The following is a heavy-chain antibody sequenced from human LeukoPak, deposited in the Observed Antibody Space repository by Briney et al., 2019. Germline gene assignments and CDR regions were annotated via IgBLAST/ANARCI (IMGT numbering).Heavy chain of an antibody. V-gene: IGHV3-66*01. CDR2: IQSGGST. CDR1: GFTVNNNH. CDR3: ARDRGDSSGWPIIDY. Sequence: PGGSLRLSCAASGFTVNNNHMSWVRQAPGKGLEWVSLIQSGGSTHYADSVKGRLTISRDNSKNPLYLQMNSLRAEDTAVYYCARDRGDSSGWPIIDYWGQGTLVTVSS. J-gene: IGHJ4*02. D-gene: IGHD6-19*01.